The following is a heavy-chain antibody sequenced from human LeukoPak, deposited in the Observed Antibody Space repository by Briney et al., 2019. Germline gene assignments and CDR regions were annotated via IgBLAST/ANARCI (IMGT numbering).Heavy chain of an antibody. CDR3: ARDYPGFPDDPGQADRFDY. CDR1: GYTLRRYW. D-gene: IGHD1-14*01. J-gene: IGHJ4*02. V-gene: IGHV3-7*05. CDR2: IKQDGSEK. Sequence: AGGSLRLPCAASGYTLRRYWMSGVRQAPGKGLEWVANIKQDGSEKSYVGSVEGRFTIFRDNAKNSLYLQMNSLRADDTAVYYCARDYPGFPDDPGQADRFDYWGQGTLVTVSS.